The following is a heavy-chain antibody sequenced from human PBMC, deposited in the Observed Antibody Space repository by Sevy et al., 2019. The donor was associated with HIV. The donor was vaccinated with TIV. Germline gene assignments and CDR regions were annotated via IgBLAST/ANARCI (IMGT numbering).Heavy chain of an antibody. CDR2: IHSGGKI. V-gene: IGHV3-53*01. CDR1: GFSVSSNY. Sequence: GGSLRLSCAASGFSVSSNYMSWVRQAPGKGPEWVSVIHSGGKISYADSVQGRFTISRDNSKNTLYLQMNSLRAEDTAVDSCAREDIVLGEDNYYGIDVWVQGTTVTVSS. J-gene: IGHJ6*02. D-gene: IGHD2-15*01. CDR3: AREDIVLGEDNYYGIDV.